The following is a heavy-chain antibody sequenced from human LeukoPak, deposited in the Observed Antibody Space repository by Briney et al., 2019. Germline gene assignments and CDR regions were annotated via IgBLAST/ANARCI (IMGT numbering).Heavy chain of an antibody. D-gene: IGHD3-10*01. V-gene: IGHV3-74*01. J-gene: IGHJ5*02. CDR2: INIDGSYT. CDR3: ARDRHYYGSGSENWFDP. Sequence: GGSLRLSCAASGFTFSNYWMHWVRQSPGKGPVWVARINIDGSYTSYADSVKGRFTISRDNSENTLYLQMNSLRAEDTAVYYCARDRHYYGSGSENWFDPWGQGTLVTVSS. CDR1: GFTFSNYW.